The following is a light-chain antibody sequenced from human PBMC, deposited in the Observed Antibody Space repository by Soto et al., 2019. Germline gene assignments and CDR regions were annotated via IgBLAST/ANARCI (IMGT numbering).Light chain of an antibody. CDR2: TAS. CDR3: QHVYSTPFT. Sequence: IQMTQSPSSLSASVGDRVTITCRASQGIRSELGWYQQKPGKAPNLLIYTASTLQSGVPSRFSGSGSGTDFTLTISSLQSEDFTTYFCQHVYSTPFTFGPGTKVDIK. V-gene: IGKV1-39*01. CDR1: QGIRSE. J-gene: IGKJ3*01.